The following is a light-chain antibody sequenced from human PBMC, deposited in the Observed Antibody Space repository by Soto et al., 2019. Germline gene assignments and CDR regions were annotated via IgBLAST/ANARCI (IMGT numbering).Light chain of an antibody. CDR1: QSVSSTS. Sequence: EIVLTQSPGTLSLSPGERATLSCRASQSVSSTSLAWYQHKPGQAPRLLIYGASNRAAGIPARFSGSGSGTDFTLTINRLEPEDFAVYCCQQYGGSPPTFGQGTKVEIK. V-gene: IGKV3-20*01. CDR3: QQYGGSPPT. J-gene: IGKJ1*01. CDR2: GAS.